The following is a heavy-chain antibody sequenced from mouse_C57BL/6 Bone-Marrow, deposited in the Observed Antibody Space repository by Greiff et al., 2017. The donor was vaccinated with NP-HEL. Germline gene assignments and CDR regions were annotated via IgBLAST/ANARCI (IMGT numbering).Heavy chain of an antibody. V-gene: IGHV1-15*01. CDR1: GYTFTDYE. J-gene: IGHJ3*01. CDR3: TRIYGSSVWFAY. CDR2: IDPETGGT. D-gene: IGHD1-1*01. Sequence: VKLMESGAELVRPGASVTLSCKASGYTFTDYEMHWVKQTPVHGLEWIGAIDPETGGTAYNQKFKGKAILTADKSSSTAYMELRSLTSEDSAVYYCTRIYGSSVWFAYWGQGTLVTVSA.